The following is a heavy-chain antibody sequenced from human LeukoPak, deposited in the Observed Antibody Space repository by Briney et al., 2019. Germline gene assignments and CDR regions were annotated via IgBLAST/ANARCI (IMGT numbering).Heavy chain of an antibody. D-gene: IGHD1-26*01. CDR2: TYNSVNT. Sequence: SETLSLTCTVSGGSVSSSSYYWGWIRQPPGKGLEWIGSTYNSVNTYSNPSLKSRLTISVDTSKNQFSLKLTSVTAADTAVYYCARSPWGRFDYWGQGTLVTVSS. J-gene: IGHJ4*02. V-gene: IGHV4-39*07. CDR3: ARSPWGRFDY. CDR1: GGSVSSSSYY.